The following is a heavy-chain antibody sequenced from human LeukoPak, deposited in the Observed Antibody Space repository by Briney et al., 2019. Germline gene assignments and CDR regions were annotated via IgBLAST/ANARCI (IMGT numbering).Heavy chain of an antibody. V-gene: IGHV4-30-4*01. CDR1: GGSISSGDYY. D-gene: IGHD1-26*01. J-gene: IGHJ6*02. CDR2: IYYSGST. CDR3: ASPYSGSFGGSYYYGVDV. Sequence: SETLSLTCTVSGGSISSGDYYWSWIRQPPGKGLEWIGYIYYSGSTYYNPSLKSRVTISVDTSKNQFSLKLSSVTAADTAVYYCASPYSGSFGGSYYYGVDVWGQGTTVTVSS.